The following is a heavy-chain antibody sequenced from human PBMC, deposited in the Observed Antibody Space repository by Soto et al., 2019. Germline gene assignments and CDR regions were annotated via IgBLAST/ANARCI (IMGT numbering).Heavy chain of an antibody. V-gene: IGHV4-30-4*01. Sequence: QVQLQESGPGLVKPSQTLSLTCTVSGGSISSGDYYWSWIRQPPGKGLEWIGYIYYSGSTYYNPSLKSRVTISVDTSKNQFSLKLSSVTAADSAVSYCSSNLQVGQTVVVSTNAFDIWGQGTMVTVSS. CDR1: GGSISSGDYY. J-gene: IGHJ3*02. D-gene: IGHD2-21*01. CDR3: SSNLQVGQTVVVSTNAFDI. CDR2: IYYSGST.